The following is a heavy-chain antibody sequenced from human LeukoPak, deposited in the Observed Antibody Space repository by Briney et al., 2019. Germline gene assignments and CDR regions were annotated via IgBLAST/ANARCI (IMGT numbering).Heavy chain of an antibody. Sequence: GASVKVSCKASGGTFSSYAISWVRQAPGQGLEWMGRIIPILGIANYAQKFQGRVTITADKSTSTAYMELSSLRSEDTAVYYCARETCGGDCYSVDYWGQGTLVTVSS. D-gene: IGHD2-21*01. J-gene: IGHJ4*02. CDR1: GGTFSSYA. CDR3: ARETCGGDCYSVDY. V-gene: IGHV1-69*04. CDR2: IIPILGIA.